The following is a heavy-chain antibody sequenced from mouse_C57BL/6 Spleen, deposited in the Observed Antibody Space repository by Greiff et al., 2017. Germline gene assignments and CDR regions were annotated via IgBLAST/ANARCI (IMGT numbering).Heavy chain of an antibody. CDR1: GYAFSSSW. D-gene: IGHD1-1*01. Sequence: QVQLKQSGPELVKPGASVKISCKASGYAFSSSWMNWVKQRPGKGLEWIGRIYPGDGDTNYNGKFKGKATLTADKSSSTAYMQLSSLTSEDSAVYFCASYGSSYFDYWGQGTTLTVSS. J-gene: IGHJ2*01. V-gene: IGHV1-82*01. CDR3: ASYGSSYFDY. CDR2: IYPGDGDT.